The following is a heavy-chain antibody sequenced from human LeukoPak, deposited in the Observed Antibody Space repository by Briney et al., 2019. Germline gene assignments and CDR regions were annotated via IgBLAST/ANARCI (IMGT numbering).Heavy chain of an antibody. D-gene: IGHD6-19*01. CDR3: ARGGGWHYYYYGMDV. V-gene: IGHV4-34*01. J-gene: IGHJ6*04. CDR2: INHSGST. Sequence: PSETLSLTCAVYGGSFSGYYWSWIRQPPGKGLEWIGEINHSGSTNYNPSLKSRVTISVDTSKNQFSLKLSSVTAADTAVYCCARGGGWHYYYYGMDVWGKGTTVTVSS. CDR1: GGSFSGYY.